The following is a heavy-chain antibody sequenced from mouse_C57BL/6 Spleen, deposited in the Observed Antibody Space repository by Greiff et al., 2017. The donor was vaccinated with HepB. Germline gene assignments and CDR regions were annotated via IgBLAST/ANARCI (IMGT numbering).Heavy chain of an antibody. D-gene: IGHD2-3*01. Sequence: QVHVKQSGPELVKPGASVKISCKASGYAFSSSWMNWVKQRPGKGLEWIGRIYPGDGDTNYNGKFKGKATLTADKSSSTAYMQLSSLTSEDSAVYFCARLDGYYWYFDVGGTGTTVTVSS. V-gene: IGHV1-82*01. CDR1: GYAFSSSW. J-gene: IGHJ1*03. CDR3: ARLDGYYWYFDV. CDR2: IYPGDGDT.